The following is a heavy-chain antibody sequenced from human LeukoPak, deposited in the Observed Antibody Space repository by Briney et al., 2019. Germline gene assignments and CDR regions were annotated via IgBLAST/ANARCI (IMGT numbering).Heavy chain of an antibody. V-gene: IGHV3-7*01. CDR2: INQDGSEK. CDR3: ARGGADCSSSSCRSDY. Sequence: PGGSLRLSCAGSGFTFSTYWMSWVHQAPGKGLEWVGNINQDGSEKNFVDSVKGRFTISRDNAKNSLSLQMNSLRAEDTAVYYCARGGADCSSSSCRSDYWGQGTLVTVSS. J-gene: IGHJ4*02. D-gene: IGHD2-2*01. CDR1: GFTFSTYW.